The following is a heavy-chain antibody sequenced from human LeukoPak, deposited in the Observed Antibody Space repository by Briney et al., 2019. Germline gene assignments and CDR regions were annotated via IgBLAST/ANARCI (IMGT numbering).Heavy chain of an antibody. CDR3: ARDYYDTSGYWWFDP. D-gene: IGHD3-22*01. CDR2: IYSSGST. CDR1: GGSISSYY. J-gene: IGHJ5*02. Sequence: SETLSLTCTVSGGSISSYYWNWIRQPPGKGLEWIGYIYSSGSTNYSPSLKSRVTISVDTSKNQFSLKLSSVTAAVTAVYYCARDYYDTSGYWWFDPWGQGTLVTVSS. V-gene: IGHV4-59*01.